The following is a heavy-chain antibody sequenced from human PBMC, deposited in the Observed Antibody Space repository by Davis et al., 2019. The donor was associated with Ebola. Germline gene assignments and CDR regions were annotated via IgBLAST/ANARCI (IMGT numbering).Heavy chain of an antibody. CDR2: IIPIFGTA. J-gene: IGHJ4*02. CDR1: GGTFSSYA. V-gene: IGHV1-69*13. CDR3: AADPPGIAAAYY. Sequence: SVKVSCKASGGTFSSYAISWVRQAPGQGLEWMGGIIPIFGTANYAQKFQGRVTITADESTSTAYMELSSLRSEDTAVYYCAADPPGIAAAYYWGQGTLVTVSS. D-gene: IGHD6-13*01.